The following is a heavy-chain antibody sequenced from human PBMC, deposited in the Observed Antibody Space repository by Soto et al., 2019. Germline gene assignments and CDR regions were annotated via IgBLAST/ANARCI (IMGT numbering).Heavy chain of an antibody. CDR3: AKTIVPAANYYYGMDV. Sequence: EVQLVESGGGLVQPGRSLRLSCAASGFTFDDYAMHWVRQAPGKGLEWVSGISWNSGSIGYADSVKGRFTISRDNAKNSLYQQMHSLRAEDTALYYCAKTIVPAANYYYGMDVWGPGTTVTVSS. V-gene: IGHV3-9*01. CDR1: GFTFDDYA. J-gene: IGHJ6*02. CDR2: ISWNSGSI. D-gene: IGHD2-2*01.